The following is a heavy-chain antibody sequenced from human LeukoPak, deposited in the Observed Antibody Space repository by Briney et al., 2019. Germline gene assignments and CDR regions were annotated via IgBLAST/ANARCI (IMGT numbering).Heavy chain of an antibody. CDR2: IKEDGSEK. CDR1: GFSFSSYW. D-gene: IGHD1-26*01. J-gene: IGHJ5*02. Sequence: GGSLRLSCAASGFSFSSYWMSWVRQAPGKVLEWVANIKEDGSEKYHVDSVKGRFTVSRDNAKNSLYLQMNSLRSDDTAVYYCTRGPYSGSHWGWFGPWGQGTLVTVSS. V-gene: IGHV3-7*05. CDR3: TRGPYSGSHWGWFGP.